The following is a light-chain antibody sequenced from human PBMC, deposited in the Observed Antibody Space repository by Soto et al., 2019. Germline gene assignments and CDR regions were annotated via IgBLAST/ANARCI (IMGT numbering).Light chain of an antibody. J-gene: IGKJ1*01. CDR1: QSVNSN. CDR3: QHYNTWPWT. CDR2: GAS. Sequence: ETVMTQSPAPLSVSPGERATLSCCASQSVNSNLAWYQQKLGQAPRVLIYGASTRATGIPARFSGSGSETEFILTISSLQSEDSATYYCQHYNTWPWTFGQGTKVDIK. V-gene: IGKV3-15*01.